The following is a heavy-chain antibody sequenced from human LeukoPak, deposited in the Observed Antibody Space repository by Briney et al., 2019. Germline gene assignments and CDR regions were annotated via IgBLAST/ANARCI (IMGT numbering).Heavy chain of an antibody. D-gene: IGHD3-3*01. CDR2: ISGSGVTT. CDR1: GFTFSSYA. J-gene: IGHJ6*02. Sequence: GGPLRLSCAASGFTFSSYAMSWVRQAPGKGLEWVSAISGSGVTTHYAGSVKGRFSISRDNSKNTLYLQMNSLRVEDTAPYYCAKSVAIYFYYGLDVWGQGTTVTVSS. CDR3: AKSVAIYFYYGLDV. V-gene: IGHV3-23*01.